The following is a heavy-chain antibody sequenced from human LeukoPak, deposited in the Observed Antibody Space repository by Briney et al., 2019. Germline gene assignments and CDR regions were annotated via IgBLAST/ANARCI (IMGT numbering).Heavy chain of an antibody. D-gene: IGHD6-13*01. CDR1: GYTFTGYY. CDR2: INPNSGGT. Sequence: ASVKVSCKACGYTFTGYYMYWVRQAPGQGLEWMGWINPNSGGTNYAQKFQGRVTMTRDTSISTAYMELSRLRSDDTAVYYCARDHKSSSWYSGWFDPWGQGTLVTVSS. V-gene: IGHV1-2*02. J-gene: IGHJ5*02. CDR3: ARDHKSSSWYSGWFDP.